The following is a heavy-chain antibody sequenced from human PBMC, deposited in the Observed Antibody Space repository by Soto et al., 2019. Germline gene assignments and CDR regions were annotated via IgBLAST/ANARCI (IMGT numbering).Heavy chain of an antibody. CDR2: IYWDDDK. CDR1: GFSLSTSGVG. J-gene: IGHJ6*02. V-gene: IGHV2-5*02. Sequence: SGPTLVNTTQTLTLTCTFSGFSLSTSGVGVGWIRQPPGKALEWLALIYWDDDKRYSPYLKSRLTITKDTSKNQVVLTMTNMDPVDTATYYCAHIWVDTAMVERFNHYYYYGMDVWGQGTTVTVSS. CDR3: AHIWVDTAMVERFNHYYYYGMDV. D-gene: IGHD5-18*01.